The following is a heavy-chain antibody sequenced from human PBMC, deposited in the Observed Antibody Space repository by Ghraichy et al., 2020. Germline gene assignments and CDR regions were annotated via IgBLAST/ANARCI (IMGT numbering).Heavy chain of an antibody. CDR3: ARDHIKSDAFDI. D-gene: IGHD2-21*01. CDR1: GFTVSSNY. J-gene: IGHJ3*02. CDR2: IYSGGST. V-gene: IGHV3-53*01. Sequence: GGSLRLSCAASGFTVSSNYMSWVRQAPGKGLEWVSVIYSGGSTYYADSMKGRFTISRDNSKNTLYLQMNSLRAEDTAVYYCARDHIKSDAFDIWGQGTMVTVSS.